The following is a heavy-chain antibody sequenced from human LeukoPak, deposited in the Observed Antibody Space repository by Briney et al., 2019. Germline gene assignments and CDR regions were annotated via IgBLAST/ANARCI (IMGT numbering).Heavy chain of an antibody. CDR3: ARVSIAVAGDYYYYYMDI. V-gene: IGHV1-18*01. D-gene: IGHD6-19*01. CDR2: ISAYNGNT. Sequence: ASVKVSCKASGYTFTSYGISWVRQAPGQGLEWMGWISAYNGNTNYAQKLRGRVTMTTDTSTSTAYMELRSLRSDDTAVYYCARVSIAVAGDYYYYYMDIWGEGTTVTVSS. CDR1: GYTFTSYG. J-gene: IGHJ6*03.